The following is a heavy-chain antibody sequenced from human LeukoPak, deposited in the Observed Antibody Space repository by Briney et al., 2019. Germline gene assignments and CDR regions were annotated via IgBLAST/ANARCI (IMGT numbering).Heavy chain of an antibody. Sequence: GGSLRLSCAASGFIFHNAWMNWVRQARWKGVQWVGRVQSKTVPVTTEYAAPVKGRFIVSRDDSKNTLYLQMDSLKAEDTAVYYCARGSNSDDSSDFDHWGQGTLVTVSS. J-gene: IGHJ4*02. D-gene: IGHD3-22*01. CDR1: GFIFHNAW. CDR3: ARGSNSDDSSDFDH. CDR2: VQSKTVPVTT. V-gene: IGHV3-15*01.